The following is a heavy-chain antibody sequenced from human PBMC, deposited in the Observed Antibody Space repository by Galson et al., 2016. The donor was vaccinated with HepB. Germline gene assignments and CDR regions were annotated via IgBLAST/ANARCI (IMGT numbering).Heavy chain of an antibody. CDR2: ISDNGRSD. CDR1: QFTFRDYA. J-gene: IGHJ3*01. Sequence: SLRLSCAASQFTFRDYAIHWVRQAPGKGLEWVANISDNGRSDYYSDSVKGRFTISRDNSKDPVYLQMNSLSPEDTAVYFCAKTKRSLEWYGAYDVWGQGTMVTVSS. CDR3: AKTKRSLEWYGAYDV. V-gene: IGHV3-30*18. D-gene: IGHD3-3*01.